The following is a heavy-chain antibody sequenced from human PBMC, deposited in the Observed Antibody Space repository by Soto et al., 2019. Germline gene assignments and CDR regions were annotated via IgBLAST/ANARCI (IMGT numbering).Heavy chain of an antibody. V-gene: IGHV3-33*01. D-gene: IGHD3-22*01. CDR1: GFIFSRYA. J-gene: IGHJ6*02. CDR2: IWYDGSNE. Sequence: QVQLVESGGDVVQPGTSLRLSCAASGFIFSRYAMHWVRQAPGKGMDWVAVIWYDGSNEYYADSVKGRFTISRDNSKNTLFLQMNSLRAEDTAVYYCARVDYYDNSGYYRTSSYYYTMDVWGQGTTVTVSS. CDR3: ARVDYYDNSGYYRTSSYYYTMDV.